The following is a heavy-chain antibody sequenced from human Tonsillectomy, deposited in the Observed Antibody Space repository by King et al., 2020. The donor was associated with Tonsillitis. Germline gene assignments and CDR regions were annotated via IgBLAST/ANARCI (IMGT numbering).Heavy chain of an antibody. CDR2: ISYDGSNK. CDR1: GFTFSSYA. CDR3: ARARAFDI. V-gene: IGHV3-30*04. Sequence: VQLVESGGGVVQPGRSLRLSCAASGFTFSSYAMHWVRQAPGKGLEWVAVISYDGSNKYYADSVKGRFTISRDNSKNTLYLQMNSLRAEDTAVYYCARARAFDIWGQGTMGTVSS. J-gene: IGHJ3*02.